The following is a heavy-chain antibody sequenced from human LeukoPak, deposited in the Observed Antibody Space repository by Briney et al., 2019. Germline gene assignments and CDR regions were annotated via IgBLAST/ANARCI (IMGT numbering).Heavy chain of an antibody. V-gene: IGHV1-2*02. CDR2: IFPDTGGT. J-gene: IGHJ4*02. D-gene: IGHD5-12*01. CDR1: GYSFTDYY. Sequence: GASVKVSCKASGYSFTDYYIHWVRQAPGQGLEWMGWIFPDTGGTKFAQKFQGRVTMTRDTSISTAYMELSRLRSDDTAVYYCARDYSGYPELWGFDYWGQGTLVTVSS. CDR3: ARDYSGYPELWGFDY.